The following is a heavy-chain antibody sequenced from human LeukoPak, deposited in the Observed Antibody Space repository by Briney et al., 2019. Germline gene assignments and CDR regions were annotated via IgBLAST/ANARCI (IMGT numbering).Heavy chain of an antibody. CDR3: ARGIAAAGPALYN. V-gene: IGHV3-53*01. J-gene: IGHJ4*02. D-gene: IGHD6-13*01. Sequence: PGGSLRLSCAVSGFTVSSNYMSWVRQAPGKGLEWVSVIDSDGSTYSADSVKGRLTISRDNSKNTLYLQINSLRAEDTAVYYCARGIAAAGPALYNWGQGTLLTVSS. CDR1: GFTVSSNY. CDR2: IDSDGST.